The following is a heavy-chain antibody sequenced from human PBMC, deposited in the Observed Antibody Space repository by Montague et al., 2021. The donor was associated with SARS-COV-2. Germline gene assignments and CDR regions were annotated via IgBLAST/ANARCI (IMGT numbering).Heavy chain of an antibody. V-gene: IGHV4-4*07. Sequence: SETLSLTCTVSGVVELRRRSEEHTSELQSPTYCVCRLQFEKKTKYNPSLQSRVAISIDTSENQFSLRLNSVTAADTAVYFCARGWAFDPWGQGRLVTVSS. J-gene: IGHJ3*01. CDR1: GVVELRRR. CDR2: LQFEKKT. D-gene: IGHD6-13*01. CDR3: ARGWAFDP.